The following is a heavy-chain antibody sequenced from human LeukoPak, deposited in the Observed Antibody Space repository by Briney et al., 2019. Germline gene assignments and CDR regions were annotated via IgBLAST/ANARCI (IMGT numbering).Heavy chain of an antibody. CDR3: ARDLRLPNSGSYYGPYYYYGMDV. V-gene: IGHV4-34*01. CDR2: INHSGST. CDR1: GGSFSGYY. J-gene: IGHJ6*02. D-gene: IGHD1-26*01. Sequence: PSETLSLTCAVYGGSFSGYYWSWIRQPPGKGLEWIGEINHSGSTNYNPSLKSRVTISVDTSKNQFSLKLSSVTAADTAVYYCARDLRLPNSGSYYGPYYYYGMDVWGQGTTATVSS.